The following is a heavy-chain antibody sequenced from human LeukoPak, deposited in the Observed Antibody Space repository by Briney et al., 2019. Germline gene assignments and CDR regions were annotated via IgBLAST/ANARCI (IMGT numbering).Heavy chain of an antibody. V-gene: IGHV4-59*01. D-gene: IGHD6-13*01. CDR2: IYYSGST. CDR1: GGSISSYY. J-gene: IGHJ4*02. Sequence: SETLSLTCTVSGGSISSYYWSWIRRPPGKGLEWIGYIYYSGSTNYNPSLKSRVTISVDTSKNQFSLKLSSVTAADTAVYYCARSGAAAAPDYWGQGTLVTVSP. CDR3: ARSGAAAAPDY.